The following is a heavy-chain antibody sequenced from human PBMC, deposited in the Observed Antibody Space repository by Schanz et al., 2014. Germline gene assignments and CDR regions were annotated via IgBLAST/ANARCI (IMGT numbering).Heavy chain of an antibody. CDR3: ARDLISSGWYG. D-gene: IGHD6-19*01. V-gene: IGHV3-23*01. Sequence: EVQLLESGGGLVQPGGSLRLSCAASGFSFSIFAMTWVRQAPGKGLEWVSRMIGSGSSVFYADSVKGRFTISRDNAKNSLYLQMNSLRVEDTAVYYCARDLISSGWYGWGQGTLVTVSS. J-gene: IGHJ4*02. CDR2: MIGSGSSV. CDR1: GFSFSIFA.